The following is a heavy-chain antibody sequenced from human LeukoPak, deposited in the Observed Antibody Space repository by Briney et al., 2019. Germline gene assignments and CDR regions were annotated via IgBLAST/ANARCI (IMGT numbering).Heavy chain of an antibody. Sequence: PGGSLRLSCAASGFTFSSYTMTWVRQAPGKGLEWVSVISGNGGTTYYADSVKGRFTISRDNSKNTLYLQMNSLRVEDTAVYYCAKGRTGYIPDSWGQGTLATVSS. CDR2: ISGNGGTT. J-gene: IGHJ4*02. D-gene: IGHD6-13*01. CDR1: GFTFSSYT. V-gene: IGHV3-23*01. CDR3: AKGRTGYIPDS.